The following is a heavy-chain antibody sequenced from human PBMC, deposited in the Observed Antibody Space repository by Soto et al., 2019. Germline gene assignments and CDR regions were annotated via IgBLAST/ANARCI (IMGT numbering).Heavy chain of an antibody. J-gene: IGHJ4*02. CDR2: ISGSGSTI. Sequence: GGSLRLSCAASGFTFSGYEMNWVRQAPGKGLEWVSYISGSGSTIYYADSVKGRFTISRDNSKNTLYLQMNSLRAEDTAVYYCAKEDMFAELSDYWGQGTLVTVSS. CDR3: AKEDMFAELSDY. V-gene: IGHV3-48*03. D-gene: IGHD3-10*02. CDR1: GFTFSGYE.